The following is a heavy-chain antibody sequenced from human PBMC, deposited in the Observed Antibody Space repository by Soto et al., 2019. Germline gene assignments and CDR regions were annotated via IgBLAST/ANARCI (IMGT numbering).Heavy chain of an antibody. CDR1: GGTFRTSA. CDR3: ARDKDRQQLGGNYYYIMDV. Sequence: QVQLVQSGAEVKKPGSSVKVSCKTSGGTFRTSAISWVRQAPGQGLEWMGGIMPVFPTPDYAQKFKGSVTITADESTGTAYMELSSLRSEDTAVYYCARDKDRQQLGGNYYYIMDVWGQGTTVTVSS. D-gene: IGHD3-3*02. V-gene: IGHV1-69*12. J-gene: IGHJ6*01. CDR2: IMPVFPTP.